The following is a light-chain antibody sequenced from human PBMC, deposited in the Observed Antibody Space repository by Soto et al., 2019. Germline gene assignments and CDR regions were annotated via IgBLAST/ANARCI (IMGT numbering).Light chain of an antibody. V-gene: IGLV2-14*01. CDR1: SSDVGAFDL. CDR3: DSHTTSGTWV. CDR2: QVS. Sequence: QSALTQAASASGSPGQSITISCTGTSSDVGAFDLVSWYQQHSGKAPKLIIFQVSNRPSGISSRFSGSKSGNTASLTISGLQPEDEAYYYCDSHTTSGTWVFGGGTKVTVL. J-gene: IGLJ3*02.